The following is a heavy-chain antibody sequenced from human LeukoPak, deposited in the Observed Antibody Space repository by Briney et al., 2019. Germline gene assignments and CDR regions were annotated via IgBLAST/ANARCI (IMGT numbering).Heavy chain of an antibody. J-gene: IGHJ6*03. D-gene: IGHD5-18*01. CDR3: ARGSGSSYGYWPLLSTYYYYMDV. CDR2: MNPNSGNT. Sequence: GASVKVSCKASGYTFTSYDINWVRQASGQGLEWMGWMNPNSGNTGYAQKFQGRVTMTRNTSISTAYMELSSLRSEDTAVYYRARGSGSSYGYWPLLSTYYYYMDVWGKGTTVTISS. V-gene: IGHV1-8*01. CDR1: GYTFTSYD.